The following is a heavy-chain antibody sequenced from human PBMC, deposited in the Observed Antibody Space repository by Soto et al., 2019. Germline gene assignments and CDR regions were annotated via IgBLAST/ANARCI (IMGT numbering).Heavy chain of an antibody. V-gene: IGHV3-23*01. CDR3: AKPIVPYYYYYYMDV. J-gene: IGHJ6*03. CDR2: ISGSGGST. Sequence: EVQLLESGGGLVQPGGSLRLSCAASGFTFSSYAMSWVRQAPGKGLEWVSAISGSGGSTYYADYVKGRFTISRDNSKNSLYLQMNSLRAEDTAVYYCAKPIVPYYYYYYMDVWGKGTTVTVSS. CDR1: GFTFSSYA. D-gene: IGHD2-15*01.